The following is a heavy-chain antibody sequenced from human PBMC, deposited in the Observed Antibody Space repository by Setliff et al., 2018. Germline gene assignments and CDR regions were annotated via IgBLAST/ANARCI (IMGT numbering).Heavy chain of an antibody. CDR2: MNPERDNT. CDR3: VRNPLGPESSTPGGY. D-gene: IGHD3-16*01. V-gene: IGHV1-8*01. J-gene: IGHJ4*02. Sequence: ASVKVSCKASGYSFISYDINWVRQAPGQGLEWVGWMNPERDNTGYAQKFQGRVTMTGHASINTAYMELTSLTSEDTAVYYCVRNPLGPESSTPGGYWGQGTLVTVSS. CDR1: GYSFISYD.